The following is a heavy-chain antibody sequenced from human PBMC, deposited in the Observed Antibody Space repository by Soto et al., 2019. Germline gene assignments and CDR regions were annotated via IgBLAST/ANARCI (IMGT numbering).Heavy chain of an antibody. Sequence: SVKVSCKASRVAFSKFIVTWVRQAPGLGLEWVGGIIPIFGTANYAQKFQGRVTITADESTSTSYMEVNNLRSEDTAVYYCAKVRYSSPMGYYYGMDVWGQGTTVTVPS. J-gene: IGHJ6*02. CDR1: RVAFSKFI. V-gene: IGHV1-69*13. CDR2: IIPIFGTA. D-gene: IGHD6-19*01. CDR3: AKVRYSSPMGYYYGMDV.